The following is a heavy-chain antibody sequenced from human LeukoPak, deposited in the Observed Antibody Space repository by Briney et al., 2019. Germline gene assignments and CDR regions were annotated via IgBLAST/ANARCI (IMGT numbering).Heavy chain of an antibody. J-gene: IGHJ4*02. CDR2: ISTKNGNT. CDR3: ARARPRIAVAGTTYFDY. Sequence: GASVKVSCKTSGYTFTNFGISWVRQAPGQGLEWMGWISTKNGNTNYAQNLQGRVTMTTDTSTSTAYMELRSLRSEDTAVFYCARARPRIAVAGTTYFDYWDQGTLVTVSS. V-gene: IGHV1-18*01. D-gene: IGHD6-19*01. CDR1: GYTFTNFG.